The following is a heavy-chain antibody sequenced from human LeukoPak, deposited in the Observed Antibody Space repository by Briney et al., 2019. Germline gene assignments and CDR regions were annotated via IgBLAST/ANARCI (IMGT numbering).Heavy chain of an antibody. CDR2: IYYSGST. J-gene: IGHJ4*02. CDR1: GGSISSGGYY. Sequence: SETLSLTCTVSGGSISSGGYYWSWLRQHPGMGLEWIGYIYYSGSTYYNPSLKSRFTISVDTSKNQFSLKLSSVTAADMAVYYCARATIAAPDYWGQGTLVTVSS. D-gene: IGHD6-13*01. V-gene: IGHV4-31*03. CDR3: ARATIAAPDY.